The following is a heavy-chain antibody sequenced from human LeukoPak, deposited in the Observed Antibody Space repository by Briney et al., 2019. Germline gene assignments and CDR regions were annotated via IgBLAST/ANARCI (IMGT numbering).Heavy chain of an antibody. CDR2: VHYTGSS. Sequence: SETLSLTCAVSGGSITPSGQTWARIRQPPRKGLEWIATVHYTGSSFYNPSLKSRITISADMSKNQLSLQVTSLTAEDTAVYYCARRAGDYSHPYDYWGQGTLVTVSS. D-gene: IGHD3-22*01. J-gene: IGHJ4*02. CDR3: ARRAGDYSHPYDY. V-gene: IGHV4-39*07. CDR1: GGSITPSGQT.